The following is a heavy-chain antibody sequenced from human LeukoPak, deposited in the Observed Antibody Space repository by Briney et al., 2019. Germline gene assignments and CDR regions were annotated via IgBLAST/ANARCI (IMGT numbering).Heavy chain of an antibody. J-gene: IGHJ6*04. V-gene: IGHV4-59*01. D-gene: IGHD1-26*01. CDR2: IYYTGST. CDR3: ARALGRKAPPDV. CDR1: IVSIKNYY. Sequence: SETLSLTCSFSIVSIKNYYWNWIRQSPGKGLQWIGYIYYTGSTDYNFSLKSRVTISLDTSENQFSLRLNSVTAADSAVYYCARALGRKAPPDVWGKGTTVTVSS.